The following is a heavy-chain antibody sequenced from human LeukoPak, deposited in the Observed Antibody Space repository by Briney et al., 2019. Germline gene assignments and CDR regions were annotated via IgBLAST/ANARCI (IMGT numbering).Heavy chain of an antibody. D-gene: IGHD2-2*03. V-gene: IGHV3-33*01. CDR1: GFIFSDYG. CDR3: ARDWIDRSLDY. CDR2: LSPHANYE. J-gene: IGHJ4*02. Sequence: GGSLRPSCAAAGFIFSDYGIHWVRQAPGNGLGWVAVLSPHANYEYFADSVQGRFTISRDDSKNTVYLQMNSLRDEETAVYYCARDWIDRSLDYWGLGTLVTVSS.